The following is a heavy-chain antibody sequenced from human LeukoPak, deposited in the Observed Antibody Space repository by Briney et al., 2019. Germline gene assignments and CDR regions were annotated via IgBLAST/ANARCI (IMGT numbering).Heavy chain of an antibody. CDR3: AHRAGLYYDSSGYSSSQFDY. Sequence: SVTVSCKASGGTFSSYAISWVRQAPGQGLEWMGGIIPIFGTANYAQKFQGRVTITADESTSTAYMELSSLRSEDTAVYYCAHRAGLYYDSSGYSSSQFDYWGQGTLVTVSS. V-gene: IGHV1-69*13. D-gene: IGHD3-22*01. J-gene: IGHJ4*02. CDR2: IIPIFGTA. CDR1: GGTFSSYA.